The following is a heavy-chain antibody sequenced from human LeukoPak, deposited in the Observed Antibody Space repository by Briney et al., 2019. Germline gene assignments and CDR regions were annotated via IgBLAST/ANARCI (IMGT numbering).Heavy chain of an antibody. V-gene: IGHV3-30-3*01. CDR3: ARPNYYDSSAFYYYFYGMDV. J-gene: IGHJ6*02. CDR2: ISYDGSNK. Sequence: PGGSLRLSCAASGFTFSSYALHSVRQAPGKGLEWVAVISYDGSNKYYADSVKGRFTISRDNSKNTLYLQMNSLRAEDTAVYYCARPNYYDSSAFYYYFYGMDVRGQGTTVTVSS. D-gene: IGHD3-22*01. CDR1: GFTFSSYA.